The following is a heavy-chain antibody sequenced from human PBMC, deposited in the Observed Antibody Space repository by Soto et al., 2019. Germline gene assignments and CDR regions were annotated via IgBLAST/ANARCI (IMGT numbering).Heavy chain of an antibody. J-gene: IGHJ4*02. CDR1: GGSISSYY. CDR2: IYYSGST. Sequence: SETLSVTCTGSGGSISSYYWSWSRQPPGKGLEWIGYIYYSGSTNYNPSLKSRVTISVDTSKNQFSLKLSSVTAADTAVYYCARGLSLGVVIPFDYWGQGTLVTIS. CDR3: ARGLSLGVVIPFDY. D-gene: IGHD3-3*01. V-gene: IGHV4-59*01.